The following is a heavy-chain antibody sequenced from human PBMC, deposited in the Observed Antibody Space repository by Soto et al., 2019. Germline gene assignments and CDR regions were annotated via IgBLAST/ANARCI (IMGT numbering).Heavy chain of an antibody. V-gene: IGHV3-23*01. Sequence: GGSLRLSCEASGFTFSDYVMNWVRQGPGKGLEWVSTIGGAGDTYYADSVKGRFTISRDTSRNTLFLQMNSLRAEDTALYFCAKDGSTGGQHYYAMDVWGQGTTVTVSS. CDR3: AKDGSTGGQHYYAMDV. J-gene: IGHJ6*02. D-gene: IGHD2-15*01. CDR1: GFTFSDYV. CDR2: IGGAGDT.